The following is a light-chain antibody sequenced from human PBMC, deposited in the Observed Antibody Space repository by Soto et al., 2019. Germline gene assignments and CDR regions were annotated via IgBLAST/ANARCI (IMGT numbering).Light chain of an antibody. J-gene: IGLJ1*01. CDR3: TSYTSSSPLDV. CDR1: SSDVGGYNY. Sequence: QSVLTQPASVSGSPGQSITISWTGTSSDVGGYNYVSWYQQHPGKAPKLIIYEVSNRPTGVSNRFSGSKSGHTASLTISGLQSEDEADYFCTSYTSSSPLDVFGTGTKVTVL. CDR2: EVS. V-gene: IGLV2-14*01.